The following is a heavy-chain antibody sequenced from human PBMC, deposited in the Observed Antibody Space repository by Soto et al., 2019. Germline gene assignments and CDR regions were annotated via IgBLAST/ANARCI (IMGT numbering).Heavy chain of an antibody. V-gene: IGHV4-4*02. CDR2: THHTGIT. CDR3: ARLDSSSWFNYYYGMDV. D-gene: IGHD6-13*01. CDR1: GDSISSSNW. Sequence: SQTLSLTCPVSGDSISSSNWWSWVRKPPGKGLEWILETHHTGITQYNPSLKSLVTISVDKSKNQFSLKLSSVTAADTAVYYCARLDSSSWFNYYYGMDVWGPGTTVTVSS. J-gene: IGHJ6*02.